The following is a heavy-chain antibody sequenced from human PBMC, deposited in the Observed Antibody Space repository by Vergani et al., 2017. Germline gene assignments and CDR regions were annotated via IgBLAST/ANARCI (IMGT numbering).Heavy chain of an antibody. J-gene: IGHJ4*02. Sequence: QVQLQESGPGLVKPSGTLSLTCAVSGGSISSSNWWSWVRQPPGKGLEWIGDIYHSGSTNYNPALKSRFTIPVDTSRNQCSLKLSSVTAADTAMYYCAGMTGYCSSTSGYSFDYWGQGTLVTVSS. CDR1: GGSISSSNW. V-gene: IGHV4-4*02. CDR2: IYHSGST. CDR3: AGMTGYCSSTSGYSFDY. D-gene: IGHD2-2*02.